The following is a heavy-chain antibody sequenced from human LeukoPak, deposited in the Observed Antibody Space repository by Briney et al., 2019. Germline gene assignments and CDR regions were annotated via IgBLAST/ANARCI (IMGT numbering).Heavy chain of an antibody. CDR2: IYTSGST. CDR1: GGSISSGSYY. D-gene: IGHD3-22*01. V-gene: IGHV4-61*02. J-gene: IGHJ3*02. CDR3: ARDEGNYYDSSGYSAFDI. Sequence: SETLSLTCTVSGGSISSGSYYWSWIRQPAGKGLEWIGRIYTSGSTNYNPSLKSRVTISVDTSKNQFSLKLSSVTAADTAVYYCARDEGNYYDSSGYSAFDIWGQGTMVTVSS.